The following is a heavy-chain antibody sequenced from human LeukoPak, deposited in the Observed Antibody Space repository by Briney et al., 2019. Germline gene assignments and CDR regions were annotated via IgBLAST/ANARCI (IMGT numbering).Heavy chain of an antibody. CDR1: GGSFSGYY. CDR3: ARWGRLRFRPNYYDGMDV. D-gene: IGHD5-12*01. Sequence: SETLSLACAVYGGSFSGYYWSWIRQPPGKGLEWIGEITRSGSTNYTPSLKSRVTISVDTSKNQFSLKRSSVTAADTAVYYCARWGRLRFRPNYYDGMDVWGQGTTVTVSS. CDR2: ITRSGST. J-gene: IGHJ6*02. V-gene: IGHV4-34*01.